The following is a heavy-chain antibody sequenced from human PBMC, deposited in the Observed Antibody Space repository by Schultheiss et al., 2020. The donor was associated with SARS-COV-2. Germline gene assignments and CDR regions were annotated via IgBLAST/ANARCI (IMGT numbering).Heavy chain of an antibody. Sequence: ASVKVSCKASGYTFTGYYMHWVRQAPGQGLEWMGWINPNSGGTNYAQKFQGRVTMTRDTSISTAYMELSRLRSDDTAVYYCARDTINYDILTGAFDYWGQGTLVTVSS. CDR3: ARDTINYDILTGAFDY. CDR2: INPNSGGT. V-gene: IGHV1-2*02. J-gene: IGHJ4*02. D-gene: IGHD3-9*01. CDR1: GYTFTGYY.